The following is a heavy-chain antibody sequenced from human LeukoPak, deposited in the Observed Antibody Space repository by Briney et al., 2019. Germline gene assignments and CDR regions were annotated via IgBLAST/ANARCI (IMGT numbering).Heavy chain of an antibody. CDR3: ARYISGYGFDY. Sequence: SETLSLTCAVYGGSFSGYYWSWIRQPPGKGLEWIGEINHSGSTNYNPSLKSRVTISVDTSKNQFSLKLSSVTAADTAVYYCARYISGYGFDYWGQGTLVTVSS. V-gene: IGHV4-34*01. CDR1: GGSFSGYY. CDR2: INHSGST. J-gene: IGHJ4*02. D-gene: IGHD5-12*01.